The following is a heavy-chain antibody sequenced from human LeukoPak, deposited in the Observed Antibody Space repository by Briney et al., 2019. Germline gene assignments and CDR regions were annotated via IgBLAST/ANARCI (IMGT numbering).Heavy chain of an antibody. CDR2: IYHSGST. CDR3: ASRSLIHGDTGPYDD. CDR1: GGSISSSNW. Sequence: SETLSLTCAVSGGSISSSNWWSWVRQPPGKGLEWIGEIYHSGSTNYNPSLKSRVTMSVDTSKNQISLKLSSVTAADTAVYYCASRSLIHGDTGPYDDWGQGTQVTVSS. D-gene: IGHD4-17*01. V-gene: IGHV4-4*02. J-gene: IGHJ4*02.